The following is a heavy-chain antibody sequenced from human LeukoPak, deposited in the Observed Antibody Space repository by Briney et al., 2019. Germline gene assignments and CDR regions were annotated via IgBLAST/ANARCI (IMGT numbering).Heavy chain of an antibody. V-gene: IGHV4-34*01. CDR3: ARRSSGWLDY. J-gene: IGHJ4*02. Sequence: SETLSLTCGVYGGSFSGYYWSWIRQPPGKGLEWIGEINQSGGTNYNPSPKSRVTISVDRSKNHFSLRLSSVTAADTAVYYCARRSSGWLDYWSQGILVTVSS. CDR2: INQSGGT. D-gene: IGHD6-19*01. CDR1: GGSFSGYY.